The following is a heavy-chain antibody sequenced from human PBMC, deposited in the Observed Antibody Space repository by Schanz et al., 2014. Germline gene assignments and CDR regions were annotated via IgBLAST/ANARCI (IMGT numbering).Heavy chain of an antibody. CDR3: AKVRYSSGWRGDYFDE. J-gene: IGHJ4*02. CDR2: ISGRDGST. V-gene: IGHV3-23*04. Sequence: EVELVESGGGLVQPGGSLRLSCLASGFAFSSYGMNWLRQAPGKGLEWVSAISGRDGSTYYADSVKGRFTISRDNAKNSLFLQMNSLRAEDTAVYFCAKVRYSSGWRGDYFDEWGQGTLVTVAS. D-gene: IGHD6-25*01. CDR1: GFAFSSYG.